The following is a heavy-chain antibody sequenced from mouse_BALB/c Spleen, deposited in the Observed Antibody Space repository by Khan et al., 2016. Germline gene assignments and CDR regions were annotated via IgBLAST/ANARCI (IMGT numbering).Heavy chain of an antibody. V-gene: IGHV5-6-4*01. Sequence: EVELVESGGGLVKPGGSLKLSCAASGFNFSSYTMSWVRQTPEKRLEWVATISSGGSYTYYPDNMKGRFTNSRDNAKNTLYLQMSSLKSEDTAMYYCTRDSSGGFAYWGQGTLVTVSA. CDR1: GFNFSSYT. J-gene: IGHJ3*01. CDR3: TRDSSGGFAY. CDR2: ISSGGSYT. D-gene: IGHD3-1*01.